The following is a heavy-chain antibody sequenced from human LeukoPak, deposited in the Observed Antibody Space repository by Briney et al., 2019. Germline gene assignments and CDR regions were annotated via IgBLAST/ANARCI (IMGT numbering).Heavy chain of an antibody. CDR1: GFTFSSYA. V-gene: IGHV3-23*01. D-gene: IGHD3-22*01. J-gene: IGHJ4*02. Sequence: GGSLRLSCAASGFTFSSYAMSWVRQAPGKGLEWVSAISGSGGSTYYADSVKGRFTISRDNSKNTLYLQMNSLRAEDTAVYYCTTVGSHYDTSGYSGYWGQGTLVTVSS. CDR3: TTVGSHYDTSGYSGY. CDR2: ISGSGGST.